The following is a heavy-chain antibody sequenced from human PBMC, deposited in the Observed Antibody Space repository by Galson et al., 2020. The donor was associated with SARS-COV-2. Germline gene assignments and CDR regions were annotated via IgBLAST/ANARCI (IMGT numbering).Heavy chain of an antibody. J-gene: IGHJ6*02. Sequence: GESLKISCAASGFTFSSYEMNWVRQAPGKGLEWVSYISSSGSTIYYADSVKGRFTISRDNAKNSLYLQMNSLRAEDTAVYYCARDDYDFWSGYHPYYYYYGMDVWGQGTTVTVSS. V-gene: IGHV3-48*03. D-gene: IGHD3-3*01. CDR3: ARDDYDFWSGYHPYYYYYGMDV. CDR2: ISSSGSTI. CDR1: GFTFSSYE.